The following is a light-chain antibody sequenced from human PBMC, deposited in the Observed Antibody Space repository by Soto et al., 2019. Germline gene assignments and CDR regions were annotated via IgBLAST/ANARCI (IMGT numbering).Light chain of an antibody. CDR3: QQYNDWPGT. CDR2: GAS. CDR1: QSVRSN. J-gene: IGKJ2*01. Sequence: EIVMTQSPGTLSVSPGERATLSCRASQSVRSNLAWYQQKPGQAPRLLIYGASTRATGIPARFSGSGSGTALTPTISSLQSEDFSVYSCQQYNDWPGTFGQGTKLEVK. V-gene: IGKV3-15*01.